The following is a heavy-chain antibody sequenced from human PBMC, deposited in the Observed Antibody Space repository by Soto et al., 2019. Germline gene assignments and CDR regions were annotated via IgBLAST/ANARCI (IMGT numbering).Heavy chain of an antibody. J-gene: IGHJ4*02. CDR3: ARGLNWNYGAFDY. CDR2: INHRGST. Sequence: QVLLQQWGAGLLKPSETLSLTCAVYGGSFSTYYWSWIRQPPGKGREWIGEINHRGSTNYNPSLNRRVTISVDTSKNQFSLKLSSVTAADRAVYYCARGLNWNYGAFDYWGQGTLVTVSS. V-gene: IGHV4-34*01. CDR1: GGSFSTYY. D-gene: IGHD1-7*01.